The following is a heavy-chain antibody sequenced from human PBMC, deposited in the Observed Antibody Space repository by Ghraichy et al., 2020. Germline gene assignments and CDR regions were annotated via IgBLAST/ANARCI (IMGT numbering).Heavy chain of an antibody. Sequence: SETLSLTCTVSGGSISSYYWSWIRQPPGKGLEWIGYIYYSGSTNYNPSLKSRVTISVDTSKNQFSLKLSSVTAADTAVYYCARGDSGYYYGMDVWGQGTMVTVSS. CDR3: ARGDSGYYYGMDV. D-gene: IGHD1-26*01. CDR2: IYYSGST. J-gene: IGHJ6*02. V-gene: IGHV4-59*01. CDR1: GGSISSYY.